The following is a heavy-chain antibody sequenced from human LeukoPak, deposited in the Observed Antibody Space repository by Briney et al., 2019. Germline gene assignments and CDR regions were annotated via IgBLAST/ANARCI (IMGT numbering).Heavy chain of an antibody. J-gene: IGHJ4*02. D-gene: IGHD6-13*01. CDR3: ARAGQLNY. Sequence: GGSLRLSCVGSGFTFSGYWMNWVRQAPGRGLEWMAKIEEDGSAKYYMDSVKGRFSIYRDNAKNSLYLQMYSLRAEDTAMYYCARAGQLNYWGQGTLVTVS. CDR1: GFTFSGYW. CDR2: IEEDGSAK. V-gene: IGHV3-7*05.